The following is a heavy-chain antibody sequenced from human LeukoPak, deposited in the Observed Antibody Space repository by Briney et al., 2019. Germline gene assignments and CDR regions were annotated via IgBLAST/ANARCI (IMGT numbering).Heavy chain of an antibody. CDR3: ARDWNSMGYYYHMDV. D-gene: IGHD2/OR15-2a*01. CDR1: GFTFSSYA. CDR2: ISSGSIYI. Sequence: GGSLRLSCAASGFTFSSYAMSWVRQAPGKGLEWVSDISSGSIYINYAASVKGRFTISRDNAKNSLFLQMNSLRAEDTAVYYCARDWNSMGYYYHMDVWGKGTTVTVSS. J-gene: IGHJ6*03. V-gene: IGHV3-21*01.